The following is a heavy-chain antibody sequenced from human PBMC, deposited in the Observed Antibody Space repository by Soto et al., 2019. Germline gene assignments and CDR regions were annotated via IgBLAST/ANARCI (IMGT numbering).Heavy chain of an antibody. CDR2: ISGAGGST. J-gene: IGHJ4*02. V-gene: IGHV3-23*01. Sequence: HPGGSLRLSCEGSGFAFGSYAMSWVRQAPGKGLEWVSLISGAGGSTSYADSVKGRFTISRDNSKSTLYLQMNSLRPEDTATYYCAGDYYDFWSGFLDYWGQGTPVTVSS. CDR1: GFAFGSYA. D-gene: IGHD3-3*01. CDR3: AGDYYDFWSGFLDY.